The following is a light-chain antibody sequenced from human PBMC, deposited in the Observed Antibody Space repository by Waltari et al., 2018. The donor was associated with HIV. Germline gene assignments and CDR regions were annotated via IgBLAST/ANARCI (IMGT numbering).Light chain of an antibody. J-gene: IGLJ3*02. CDR3: QTWGTGIWV. CDR2: LNSDGSH. V-gene: IGLV4-69*01. Sequence: QLVLTQSPSASASLGASVKLTCTLISGHSSYAIAWHQQQPEKGPRYLMKLNSDGSHSKGDGIAGRFSCSSSGAERYLTISSLQSEDEADYYCQTWGTGIWVFRVGTKLTVL. CDR1: SGHSSYA.